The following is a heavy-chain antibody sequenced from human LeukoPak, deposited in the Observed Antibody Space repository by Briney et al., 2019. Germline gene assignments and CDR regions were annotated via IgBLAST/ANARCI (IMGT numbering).Heavy chain of an antibody. CDR1: GGSISSSSYY. CDR2: IYYSGST. CDR3: ARHPSTHDYTGWFDP. J-gene: IGHJ5*02. Sequence: SETLSLTCTVSGGSISSSSYYWGWIRQPPGKGLEWIGSIYYSGSTYYNPSLKSRVTISVDTSKNQFSLKLSSVTAADTAVYYCARHPSTHDYTGWFDPWGQGTLVTVSS. D-gene: IGHD4-11*01. V-gene: IGHV4-39*01.